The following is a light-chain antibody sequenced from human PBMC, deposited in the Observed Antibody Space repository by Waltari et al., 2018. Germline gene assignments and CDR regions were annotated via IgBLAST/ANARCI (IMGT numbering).Light chain of an antibody. V-gene: IGKV1-17*01. Sequence: IQMTQSPSSLSASVGDRVTITCRASQVIRDDLGWFQQKPGKAPKRLIFSASLLQRGVPSRFSGSGSGSEFTLTISSLQPEDFATYYCLQHGGFPWTFGQGTKVEIK. CDR1: QVIRDD. CDR3: LQHGGFPWT. CDR2: SAS. J-gene: IGKJ1*01.